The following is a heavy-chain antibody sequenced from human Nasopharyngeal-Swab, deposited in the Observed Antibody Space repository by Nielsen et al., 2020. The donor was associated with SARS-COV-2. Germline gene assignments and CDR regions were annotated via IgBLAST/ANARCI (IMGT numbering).Heavy chain of an antibody. V-gene: IGHV3-23*01. CDR2: ISDGGGST. Sequence: GESLKISCADTGFTFSYYAMNWVRQAPGKGLEWVSGISDGGGSTSYADSAKGRFTISRDNSKNTLYLQMNSLRAEDTAVYYCARPYSGSYYGAFDIWGQGTMVTVSS. J-gene: IGHJ3*02. D-gene: IGHD1-26*01. CDR1: GFTFSYYA. CDR3: ARPYSGSYYGAFDI.